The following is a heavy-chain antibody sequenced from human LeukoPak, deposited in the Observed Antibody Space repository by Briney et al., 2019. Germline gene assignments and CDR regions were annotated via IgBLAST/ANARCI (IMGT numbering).Heavy chain of an antibody. CDR3: ARDPQLRYFDWLAADRAFDI. Sequence: ASVKVSCKASGYTFTSYYMHWVRQAPGQGLEWMGIINPSGGSTSYAQKFQGRVTMTRDTSTSTVYMELSSLRSEDTAVYYCARDPQLRYFDWLAADRAFDIWGQGTMVTVSS. J-gene: IGHJ3*02. D-gene: IGHD3-9*01. V-gene: IGHV1-46*01. CDR1: GYTFTSYY. CDR2: INPSGGST.